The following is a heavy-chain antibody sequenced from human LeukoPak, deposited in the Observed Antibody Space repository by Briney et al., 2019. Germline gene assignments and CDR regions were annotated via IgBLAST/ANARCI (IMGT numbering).Heavy chain of an antibody. V-gene: IGHV3-74*01. CDR1: GFILTGYW. Sequence: GGSLRLSCAASGFILTGYWMHWVRQAPQEGVGWVARINSEWSRTTYEDSVKGRFTISRDNAKNTLYLQMSRLRAEDTAVYYCARGHYYGMDVWGQGTTVTVSS. CDR3: ARGHYYGMDV. CDR2: INSEWSRT. J-gene: IGHJ6*02.